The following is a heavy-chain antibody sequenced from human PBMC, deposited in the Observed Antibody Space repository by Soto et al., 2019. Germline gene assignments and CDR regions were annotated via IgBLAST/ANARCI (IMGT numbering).Heavy chain of an antibody. J-gene: IGHJ6*02. CDR1: GDSVSSNSAA. CDR2: TYYRSKWYN. CDR3: AREGVSSGWYGNYYGMDV. V-gene: IGHV6-1*01. Sequence: SQPLSLTCAISGDSVSSNSAAWNWIRQSPSRGLEWLGRTYYRSKWYNDYAVSVKSRITINPDTSKNQFSLQLNSVTPEDTAVYYCAREGVSSGWYGNYYGMDVWGQGTRVTVSS. D-gene: IGHD6-19*01.